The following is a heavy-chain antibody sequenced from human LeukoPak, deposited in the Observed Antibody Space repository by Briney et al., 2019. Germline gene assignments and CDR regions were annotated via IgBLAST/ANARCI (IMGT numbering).Heavy chain of an antibody. Sequence: ASVKVSREASVYTFTTYTFHGVPEPPGQRLEWRGWNNARRGDTKYSQTFRGRVTITRDTSATTAYMELSSRRSEDTALCYCSREEWSSNSCHPGHWYFDLWGRGTLVTVSS. CDR3: SREEWSSNSCHPGHWYFDL. J-gene: IGHJ2*01. CDR1: VYTFTTYT. CDR2: NNARRGDT. V-gene: IGHV1-3*01. D-gene: IGHD2-2*01.